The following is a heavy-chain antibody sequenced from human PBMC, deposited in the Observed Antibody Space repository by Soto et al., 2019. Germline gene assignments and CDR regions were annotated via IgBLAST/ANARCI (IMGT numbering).Heavy chain of an antibody. CDR1: GCSISSSSYY. CDR2: IYYSGST. V-gene: IGHV4-39*01. CDR3: ARAGIVVVVAATSPNWFDP. D-gene: IGHD2-15*01. J-gene: IGHJ5*02. Sequence: SETLSLTCTFSGCSISSSSYYWGWIRQPPGKGLEWIGSIYYSGSTYYNPSLKSRVTISVDTSKNQFSLKLSSVTAADTAVYYCARAGIVVVVAATSPNWFDPWGQGTLVTVSS.